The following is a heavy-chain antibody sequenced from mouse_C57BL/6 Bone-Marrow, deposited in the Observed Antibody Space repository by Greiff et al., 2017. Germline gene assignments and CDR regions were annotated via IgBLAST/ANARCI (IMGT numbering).Heavy chain of an antibody. CDR1: GYSFTHFW. V-gene: IGHV1-74*01. CDR3: ARTLYGSRNYFDY. CDR2: IHPSDSET. J-gene: IGHJ2*01. D-gene: IGHD1-1*01. Sequence: QVQLQQPGAELVRPGTSVKLSCKASGYSFTHFWMNWVKQRPGQGLEWLAMIHPSDSETRLNQKFKDRAKLTVDKSSNTAYMQLASPTSADSAVYYCARTLYGSRNYFDYWGQGTALTVSS.